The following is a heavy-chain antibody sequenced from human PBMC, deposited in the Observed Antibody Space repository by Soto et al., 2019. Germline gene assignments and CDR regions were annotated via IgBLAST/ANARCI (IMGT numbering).Heavy chain of an antibody. CDR3: AKDGSAPSGDILTGYYYFDY. V-gene: IGHV3-23*01. J-gene: IGHJ4*02. D-gene: IGHD3-9*01. Sequence: GGSLRLSCAASGFTFSSYAMSWVRQAPGKGLEWVSAISGSGGSTYYADSVKGRFTISRDNSKNTLYLQMNSLVAEDTAVYYCAKDGSAPSGDILTGYYYFDYWGQGTLVTVSS. CDR1: GFTFSSYA. CDR2: ISGSGGST.